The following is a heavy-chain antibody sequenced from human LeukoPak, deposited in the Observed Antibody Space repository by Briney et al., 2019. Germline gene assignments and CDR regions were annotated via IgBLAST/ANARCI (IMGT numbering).Heavy chain of an antibody. CDR2: IKSKTDGGTT. Sequence: GGSLRLSCAASGFTCSNAWMSWVRQAPGKGLEWVGRIKSKTDGGTTDYAAPVKGGFTISRDDSKNALYLQMNSLKTEDTAVYYCTTNGLLWFGELSLGAFDIWGQGTMVTVSS. CDR3: TTNGLLWFGELSLGAFDI. CDR1: GFTCSNAW. V-gene: IGHV3-15*01. J-gene: IGHJ3*02. D-gene: IGHD3-10*01.